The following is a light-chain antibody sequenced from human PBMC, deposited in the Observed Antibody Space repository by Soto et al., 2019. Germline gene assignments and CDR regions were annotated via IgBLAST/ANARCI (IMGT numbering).Light chain of an antibody. V-gene: IGKV3D-20*02. CDR1: QSVSSSY. J-gene: IGKJ5*01. CDR2: DTS. CDR3: QQRYNWPIT. Sequence: EIVLTQSPGTLSFSPGEIAALSFRASQSVSSSYLACYQQKPVQAPRLLIYDTSNRATGIPARFSGSGSGADFSLTISSLEPEDSAVYYCQQRYNWPITFGQGTRLEIK.